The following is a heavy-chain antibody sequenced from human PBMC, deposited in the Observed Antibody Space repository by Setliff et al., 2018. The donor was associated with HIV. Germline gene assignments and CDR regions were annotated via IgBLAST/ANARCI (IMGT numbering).Heavy chain of an antibody. CDR2: INSDGSST. V-gene: IGHV3-74*03. Sequence: GGSLRLSCAVSGITFGNAWMHWVRQVPGKGLVWVSRINSDGSSTTYADFVKGRFTISRDNAKNTLYLQMNSLRAEDTAVYSCARARGGNSEWSYWGQGTLVTVSS. J-gene: IGHJ4*02. CDR1: GITFGNAW. CDR3: ARARGGNSEWSY. D-gene: IGHD2-15*01.